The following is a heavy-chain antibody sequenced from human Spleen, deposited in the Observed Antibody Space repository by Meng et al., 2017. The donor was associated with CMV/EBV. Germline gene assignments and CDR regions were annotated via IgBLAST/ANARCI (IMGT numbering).Heavy chain of an antibody. CDR1: GGSISSGDYY. CDR2: IYYSGST. D-gene: IGHD7-27*01. CDR3: ARVLGLGNIDY. J-gene: IGHJ4*02. V-gene: IGHV4-30-4*08. Sequence: QAQLQGSGPGLVKPSQPLSLTCTVSGGSISSGDYYWSWIRQPPGKGLEWIGYIYYSGSTYYNPSLKSRVTISVDTSKNQFSLKLSSVTAADTAVYYCARVLGLGNIDYWGQGTLVTVSS.